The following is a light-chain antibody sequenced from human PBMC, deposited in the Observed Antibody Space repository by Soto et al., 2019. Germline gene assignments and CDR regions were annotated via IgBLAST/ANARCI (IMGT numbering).Light chain of an antibody. Sequence: EIVLTQSPGTLSLSPGERATLYCRASQSVGSNYLAWYQQKPAQAPRVLIYGASSRATGIPDRFSGSGSGADFTLTISRLEPEDFAVYYCQQYTTSPFTFGPGTKVDIK. CDR2: GAS. J-gene: IGKJ3*01. CDR1: QSVGSNY. CDR3: QQYTTSPFT. V-gene: IGKV3-20*01.